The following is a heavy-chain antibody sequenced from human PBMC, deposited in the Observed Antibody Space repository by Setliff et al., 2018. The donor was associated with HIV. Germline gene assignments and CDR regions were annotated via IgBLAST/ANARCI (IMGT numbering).Heavy chain of an antibody. D-gene: IGHD6-19*01. Sequence: SETLSLTCTVSGDSISSTTYYWGWIRQPPGKGLEWIGSIYPSGSAFYNPSLKSPVTMSVDTSRNQFSLKLSSVTAAETAIYYCVRHGNQWLVTVDYWGQGTLVTVSS. V-gene: IGHV4-39*01. CDR2: IYPSGSA. CDR1: GDSISSTTYY. CDR3: VRHGNQWLVTVDY. J-gene: IGHJ4*02.